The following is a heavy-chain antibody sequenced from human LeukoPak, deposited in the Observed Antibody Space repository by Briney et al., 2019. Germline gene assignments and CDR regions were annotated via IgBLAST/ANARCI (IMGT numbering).Heavy chain of an antibody. CDR1: GYTFTDYY. J-gene: IGHJ5*02. CDR2: INPNSGGT. Sequence: GASVKVSCKASGYTFTDYYLHWVRQAPGQGLEWMGWINPNSGGTNYAQKFQGRVTMTRDTSISTAYMELSSLRSDDTAVYYCARFAGGFDPWGQGTLVTVSS. V-gene: IGHV1-2*02. CDR3: ARFAGGFDP.